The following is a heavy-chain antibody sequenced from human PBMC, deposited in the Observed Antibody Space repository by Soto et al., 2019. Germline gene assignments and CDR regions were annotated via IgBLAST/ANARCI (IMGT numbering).Heavy chain of an antibody. CDR3: ARDSSSSWYEPPHGMDV. Sequence: GGSLRLSCAASGFTFSSYGMHWVRQAPGKGLEWVAVIWYDGSNKYYADSVKGRFTISRDNSKNTLYLQMNSLRAEDTAVYYCARDSSSSWYEPPHGMDVWGQGTTVTVSS. D-gene: IGHD6-13*01. J-gene: IGHJ6*02. CDR2: IWYDGSNK. CDR1: GFTFSSYG. V-gene: IGHV3-33*01.